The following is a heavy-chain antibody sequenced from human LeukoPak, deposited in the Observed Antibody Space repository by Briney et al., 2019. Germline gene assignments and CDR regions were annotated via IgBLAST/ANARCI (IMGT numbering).Heavy chain of an antibody. CDR1: GFTFTTFW. D-gene: IGHD2-15*01. V-gene: IGHV3-74*01. CDR2: INTDGRTT. Sequence: GGSLRLSCAASGFTFTTFWMNWVRQAPGEGLVWVSLINTDGRTTTYADSVKGRFTISRDNAKNTLYLQMNSLRAEDTAVYYCARDGRISGVVAATDFDYWGQGTLVTVSS. J-gene: IGHJ4*02. CDR3: ARDGRISGVVAATDFDY.